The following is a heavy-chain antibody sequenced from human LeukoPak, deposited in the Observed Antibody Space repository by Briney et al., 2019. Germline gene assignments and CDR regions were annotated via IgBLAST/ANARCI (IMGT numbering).Heavy chain of an antibody. D-gene: IGHD3-3*01. V-gene: IGHV4-59*01. CDR2: IYYSGST. J-gene: IGHJ6*02. CDR1: GGSISSYY. Sequence: SETLSLTCTVSGGSISSYYWSWIRQPPGKGLEWIGYIYYSGSTNYNPSLKSRVTISVDTSKNQFSLKLSSVTAADTAVYYCARTDRTYDGGYCYYYGMDVWGQGTTVTVSS. CDR3: ARTDRTYDGGYCYYYGMDV.